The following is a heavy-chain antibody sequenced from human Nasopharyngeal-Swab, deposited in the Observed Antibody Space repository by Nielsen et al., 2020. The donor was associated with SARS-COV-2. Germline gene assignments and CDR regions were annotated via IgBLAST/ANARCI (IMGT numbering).Heavy chain of an antibody. J-gene: IGHJ5*02. CDR3: AREMAVAGTSSPNWFDP. CDR1: GGSISSYY. V-gene: IGHV4-4*07. D-gene: IGHD6-19*01. CDR2: IYTSGST. Sequence: SETLSLTCAVYGGSISSYYWSWIRQPAGKGLEWIGRIYTSGSTNYNPSLKSRVTMSVDTSKNQFSLKLSSVTAADTAVYYCAREMAVAGTSSPNWFDPWGQGTLVTVSS.